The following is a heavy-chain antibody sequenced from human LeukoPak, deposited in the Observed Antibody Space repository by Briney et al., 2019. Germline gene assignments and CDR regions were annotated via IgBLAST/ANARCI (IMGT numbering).Heavy chain of an antibody. Sequence: SETLSLTRTVSGGSISSYYWSWIRQPPGKGLEWIGYIYATGSTNYNPSLKSRVTISVDTSKNQFSLNLRSVTAADTAVYYCARHGSVRSPLGPWGQGTLVTVSS. V-gene: IGHV4-4*09. CDR1: GGSISSYY. CDR2: IYATGST. J-gene: IGHJ5*02. CDR3: ARHGSVRSPLGP. D-gene: IGHD3-10*01.